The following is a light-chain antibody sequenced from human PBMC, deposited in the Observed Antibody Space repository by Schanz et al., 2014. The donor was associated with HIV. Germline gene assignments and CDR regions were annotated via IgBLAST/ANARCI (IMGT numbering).Light chain of an antibody. V-gene: IGLV2-14*03. Sequence: QSALTQPASVSGSPGQSITISCTGTSSDVGYYNYVSWYQQHPGKAPKLMIYDVSNRPSGVSNRFSGSKSGNTASLTISGLQADDEADYYCNSYTSSTTYVFGTGTKVTVL. J-gene: IGLJ1*01. CDR2: DVS. CDR1: SSDVGYYNY. CDR3: NSYTSSTTYV.